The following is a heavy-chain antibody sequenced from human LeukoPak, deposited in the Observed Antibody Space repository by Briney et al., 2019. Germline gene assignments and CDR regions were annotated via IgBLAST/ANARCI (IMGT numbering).Heavy chain of an antibody. V-gene: IGHV1-2*02. Sequence: ASVKVSCKASGYTFIDYYIHWMRQAPGQGLEWMGWINPKTGGPKYAQKFQGRLTMTRDTSINTVYMELTRLTSDDTAVYYCARNQMAKNWFDPWGRGTLITVSS. CDR2: INPKTGGP. CDR3: ARNQMAKNWFDP. CDR1: GYTFIDYY. J-gene: IGHJ5*02. D-gene: IGHD2-8*01.